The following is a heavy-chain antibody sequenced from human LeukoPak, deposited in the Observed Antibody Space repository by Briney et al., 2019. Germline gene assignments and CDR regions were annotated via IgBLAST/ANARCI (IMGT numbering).Heavy chain of an antibody. V-gene: IGHV3-72*01. CDR2: TRNKANSYST. CDR3: ARVSAKSYFDY. J-gene: IGHJ4*02. CDR1: GFIFSDHY. Sequence: PGGSLRLSCAASGFIFSDHYMDWVRQAPGKGLEWVGRTRNKANSYSTEYAASVRGRFTISRDDSKNSLYLQMNSLKTEDTAVYYCARVSAKSYFDYWGQGTLVTVSS. D-gene: IGHD4/OR15-4a*01.